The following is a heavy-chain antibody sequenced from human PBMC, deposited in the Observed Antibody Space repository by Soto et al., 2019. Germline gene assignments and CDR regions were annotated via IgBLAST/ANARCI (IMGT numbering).Heavy chain of an antibody. CDR1: GGSISSYY. J-gene: IGHJ3*02. D-gene: IGHD2-2*01. Sequence: SETLSLTCTVSGGSISSYYWIWIRQPPGKGLEWIGYIYYSGSTNYNPSPKSRVTISVDTSKNQFSLKLSSVTAADTAVYYCARWHVPAGPNDAFDIWGQGTMVTVSS. V-gene: IGHV4-59*01. CDR3: ARWHVPAGPNDAFDI. CDR2: IYYSGST.